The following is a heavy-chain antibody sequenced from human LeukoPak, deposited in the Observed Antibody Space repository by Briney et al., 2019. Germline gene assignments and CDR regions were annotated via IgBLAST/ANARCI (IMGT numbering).Heavy chain of an antibody. Sequence: GGSLRLSCAASGFIFSSYAMSWVRQAPGKGLEWVAHIKQDRSEKYYVDSVKGRFTIARDNAKNSLYLQMNSLRAEDTAVYYCARDPSRGYNYGYGDYWGQGTLVIVSS. CDR3: ARDPSRGYNYGYGDY. V-gene: IGHV3-7*01. D-gene: IGHD5-18*01. J-gene: IGHJ4*02. CDR2: IKQDRSEK. CDR1: GFIFSSYA.